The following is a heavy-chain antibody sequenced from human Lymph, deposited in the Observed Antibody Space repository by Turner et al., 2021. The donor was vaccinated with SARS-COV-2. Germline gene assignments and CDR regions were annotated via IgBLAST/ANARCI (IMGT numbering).Heavy chain of an antibody. CDR1: VFTFSSYA. J-gene: IGHJ4*02. CDR3: AKGVRGAMIVVVIPYFDY. V-gene: IGHV3-23*01. D-gene: IGHD3-22*01. Sequence: EVPLLESGGGLVQPGGSLRLSCAASVFTFSSYAMSWVRQAPGKGLEWVSAISGSGGDTYYADSVKGRFTISRDNSKNTLYLQMNSLRAEDTAVYYCAKGVRGAMIVVVIPYFDYWGQGTLVTVSS. CDR2: ISGSGGDT.